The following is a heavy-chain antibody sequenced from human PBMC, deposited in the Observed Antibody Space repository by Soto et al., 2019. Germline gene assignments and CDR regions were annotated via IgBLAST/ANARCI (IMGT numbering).Heavy chain of an antibody. J-gene: IGHJ5*02. CDR3: ARGSDVEMATIPNNWFDP. D-gene: IGHD5-12*01. CDR1: GYTFTSYY. CDR2: INPSGGST. V-gene: IGHV1-46*01. Sequence: GASVKVSCKASGYTFTSYYMHWVRQAPGQGLEWMGIINPSGGSTSYAQKFQGRVTMTRDTSTSTVYMELSRLRSEETAVYYCARGSDVEMATIPNNWFDPWGQGTLVTVSS.